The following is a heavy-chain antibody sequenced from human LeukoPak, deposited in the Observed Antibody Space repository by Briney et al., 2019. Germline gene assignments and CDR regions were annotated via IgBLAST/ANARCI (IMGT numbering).Heavy chain of an antibody. D-gene: IGHD1-1*01. CDR3: ATTVTLDF. CDR2: ITGTAGGGNKT. J-gene: IGHJ4*02. V-gene: IGHV3-23*01. Sequence: PGGSLRLSCAASGFTFRTYAMSWVRQAPGKGLEWVSVITGTAGGGNKTYYADSVRGRFSISRDDSKNVLFLQMNDLRVDDTAVYFCATTVTLDFWGQGTRVLVSS. CDR1: GFTFRTYA.